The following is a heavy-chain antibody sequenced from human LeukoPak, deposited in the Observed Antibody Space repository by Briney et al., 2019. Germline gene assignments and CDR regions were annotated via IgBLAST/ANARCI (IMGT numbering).Heavy chain of an antibody. CDR2: MYHSGSP. D-gene: IGHD3-22*01. CDR3: ARDSFGYDSSGYSPFDY. Sequence: SETLSLTCAVSGYSISSGYYWGWIRQPPGTGLEWIGSMYHSGSPYYNPSLKSRVTLSVDTSKNQISLKLSSVTAADTAVYYCARDSFGYDSSGYSPFDYWGQGALVTVSS. V-gene: IGHV4-38-2*02. CDR1: GYSISSGYY. J-gene: IGHJ4*02.